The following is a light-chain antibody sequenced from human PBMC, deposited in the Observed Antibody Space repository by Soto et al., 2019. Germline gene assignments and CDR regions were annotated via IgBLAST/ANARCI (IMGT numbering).Light chain of an antibody. Sequence: EIVMTQSPGTLSFSPGERATLSCRASQSVSSSYLAWYQQNPGQAPRLLIYGASTRATGIPARFSGSGSGTEFTLTISSLQSEDVAVYYCQQYHKWPITFGQGTRLEI. CDR2: GAS. J-gene: IGKJ5*01. CDR1: QSVSSSY. CDR3: QQYHKWPIT. V-gene: IGKV3-15*01.